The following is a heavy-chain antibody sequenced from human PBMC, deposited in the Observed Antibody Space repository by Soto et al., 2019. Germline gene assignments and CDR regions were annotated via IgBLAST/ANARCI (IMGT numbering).Heavy chain of an antibody. CDR2: ISGSGGST. V-gene: IGHV3-23*01. CDR1: GFIFSSYA. J-gene: IGHJ4*02. Sequence: GGSLRLSCAASGFIFSSYAMSWVRQAPGKGLEWVSAISGSGGSTYYADSVKGRFTISRDNSKNTLYLQMNSMRAEDTAVYYCAKDSRYYFAYWGQGTLVTVSS. CDR3: AKDSRYYFAY.